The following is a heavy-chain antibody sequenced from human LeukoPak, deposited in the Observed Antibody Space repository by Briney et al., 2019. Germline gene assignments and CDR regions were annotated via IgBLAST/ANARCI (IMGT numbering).Heavy chain of an antibody. V-gene: IGHV3-7*01. J-gene: IGHJ4*02. CDR2: IKQDGSDK. Sequence: GGSLGLSCAASGFTFTKYWMTWVRQAPGKGLEWVGNIKQDGSDKNYMDSVKGRFAISRDNTKNSVYLQMSSLRAEDTAVYYCAREVWGPEYWGQGTLVTVSS. CDR3: AREVWGPEY. D-gene: IGHD1-14*01. CDR1: GFTFTKYW.